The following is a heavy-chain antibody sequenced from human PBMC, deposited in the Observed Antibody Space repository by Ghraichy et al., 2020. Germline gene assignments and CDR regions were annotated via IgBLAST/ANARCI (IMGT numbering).Heavy chain of an antibody. Sequence: GGSLRLSCAASGFSFNSYTMNWVRQAPGKGLEWVSSISSSSGSIYYADSVKGRFTISRDNAKNSLYLQMNSLRAEDTALYYCARGFSGSQSPVDYWGQGTLVTVSS. V-gene: IGHV3-21*06. CDR3: ARGFSGSQSPVDY. CDR2: ISSSSGSI. J-gene: IGHJ4*02. D-gene: IGHD1-26*01. CDR1: GFSFNSYT.